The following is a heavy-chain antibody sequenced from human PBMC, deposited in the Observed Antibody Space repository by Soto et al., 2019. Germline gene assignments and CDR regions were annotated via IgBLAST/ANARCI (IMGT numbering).Heavy chain of an antibody. CDR1: GYTFTGYY. CDR2: INPNSGVT. D-gene: IGHD6-19*01. V-gene: IGHV1-2*02. Sequence: QVQLVQSGTEVKKPGASVKVSCKASGYTFTGYYMHWVRQAPGQGLEWVGWINPNSGVTNYAQKFQGRVTMTRDTSNTTACMEPSGPGSHDTPAFCSAAPRVGSCLGERPGTGCIVYYY. J-gene: IGHJ6*01. CDR3: AAPRVGSCLGERPGTGCIVYYY.